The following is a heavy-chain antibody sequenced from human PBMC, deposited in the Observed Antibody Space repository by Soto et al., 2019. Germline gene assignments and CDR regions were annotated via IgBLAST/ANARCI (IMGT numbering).Heavy chain of an antibody. CDR2: IYYSGST. J-gene: IGHJ4*02. V-gene: IGHV4-39*01. CDR1: GGSISSSSYY. D-gene: IGHD2-2*02. Sequence: NPSETLSLTCTVSGGSISSSSYYWGWIRQPPGKGLEWIGSIYYSGSTYYNPSLKSRVTISVDASKNQVSLKLSAVTAAATAVYYCARRTAGCSSTSCYTPRGLDDSGKGCLVIVSS. CDR3: ARRTAGCSSTSCYTPRGLDD.